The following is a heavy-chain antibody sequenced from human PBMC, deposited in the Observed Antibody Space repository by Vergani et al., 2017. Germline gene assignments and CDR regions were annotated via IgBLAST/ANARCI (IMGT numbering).Heavy chain of an antibody. J-gene: IGHJ5*02. CDR3: ARESNGPCNRHDHFNWFDP. CDR2: IYTSGST. D-gene: IGHD1-1*01. V-gene: IGHV4-61*02. CDR1: GYSISSGSYY. Sequence: QVQLQESGPGLVKPSQTLSLTCTVSGYSISSGSYYWRWIRQPAGKGLEWIGRIYTSGSTNYNPALKSRITMSVDTSKNQYSLKLSSVTAADTAVYYCARESNGPCNRHDHFNWFDPWGQGTLVTVSS.